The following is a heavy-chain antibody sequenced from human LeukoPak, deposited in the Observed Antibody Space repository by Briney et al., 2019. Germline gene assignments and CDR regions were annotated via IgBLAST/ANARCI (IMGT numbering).Heavy chain of an antibody. J-gene: IGHJ4*03. CDR3: ARGATISETGYFDF. V-gene: IGHV4-34*01. D-gene: IGHD5-24*01. CDR2: IDHRGDT. CDR1: GGSFSRYY. Sequence: KPSETLSLTCAVYGGSFSRYYWSWIRQSPGKGLEWIAEIDHRGDTNYNPSVKSRVTISVDTSKNKFSLKVRSLSAADTAVYYCARGATISETGYFDFWGQGTLVTVSS.